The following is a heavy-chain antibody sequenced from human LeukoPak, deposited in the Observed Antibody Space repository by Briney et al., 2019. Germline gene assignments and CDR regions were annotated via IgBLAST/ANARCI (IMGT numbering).Heavy chain of an antibody. CDR1: GFTFSSYG. D-gene: IGHD3-10*01. Sequence: SGGSLRLSCAASGFTFSSYGMSWVRQAPGKGLGWVSAIGGRDGSTYYADSVKGRFTISRDNSKNTLYVQMNSLRAVDTAVYYCAKGHYYGSGSLDYWGQGTLVTVSS. V-gene: IGHV3-23*01. CDR3: AKGHYYGSGSLDY. J-gene: IGHJ4*02. CDR2: IGGRDGST.